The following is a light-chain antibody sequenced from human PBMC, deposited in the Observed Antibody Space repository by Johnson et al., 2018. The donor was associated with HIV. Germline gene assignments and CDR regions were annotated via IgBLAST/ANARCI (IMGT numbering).Light chain of an antibody. CDR3: GTWDSSLNTGYV. CDR2: DNN. J-gene: IGLJ1*01. V-gene: IGLV1-51*01. Sequence: QPVLTQPPSVSAAPGQKVTISCSGSSSNIGNNYVSWYQQVPGTAPKLLIYDNNRRPSGIPDRFSGSKSGTSATLGITGLQTGDEADYYCGTWDSSLNTGYVFGPGTKVPVL. CDR1: SSNIGNNY.